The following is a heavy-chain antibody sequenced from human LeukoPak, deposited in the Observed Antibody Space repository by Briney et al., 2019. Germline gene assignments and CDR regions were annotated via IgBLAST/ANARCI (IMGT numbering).Heavy chain of an antibody. J-gene: IGHJ5*02. D-gene: IGHD1-26*01. CDR3: ARDRARFAKGSHGSNWFDP. Sequence: GGSLRLSCAASGFTFSSYSMNWVRQAPGKGLEWVSYISSSSSTIYYADSVKGRFTISRDNAKNSLYLQMNSLRAEDTAVYYCARDRARFAKGSHGSNWFDPWGQGTLVTVSS. CDR2: ISSSSSTI. CDR1: GFTFSSYS. V-gene: IGHV3-48*01.